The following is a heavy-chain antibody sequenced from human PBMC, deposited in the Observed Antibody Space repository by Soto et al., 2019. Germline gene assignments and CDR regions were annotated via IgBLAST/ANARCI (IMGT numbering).Heavy chain of an antibody. CDR3: AREPLGPWSGYLDP. CDR2: IYYSGST. V-gene: IGHV4-59*01. CDR1: GVSISSYY. D-gene: IGHD3-3*01. J-gene: IGHJ5*02. Sequence: PSETLSLTCTVSGVSISSYYWSWIRQPPGKGLEWIGYIYYSGSTNYNPSLKSRGTISVDKSKDQFSLKLSSVTAADTAGYYWAREPLGPWSGYLDPWGQGTLVTVSS.